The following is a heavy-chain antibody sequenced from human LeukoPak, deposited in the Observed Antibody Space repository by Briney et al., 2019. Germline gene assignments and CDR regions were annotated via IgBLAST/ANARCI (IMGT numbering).Heavy chain of an antibody. CDR2: INPNGGGR. CDR3: ARGRGRGCAGHCSSFGFDY. J-gene: IGHJ4*02. D-gene: IGHD2-21*02. V-gene: IGHV1-2*02. CDR1: AYTFTGYY. Sequence: SVKLACNASAYTFTGYYIHLVRHPRGQGLEWMGWINPNGGGRNYAQKFEGVVTMTRHTSLSTAYMNLSSLTSTDTDAYYSARGRGRGCAGHCSSFGFDYWGQGTLVTVSS.